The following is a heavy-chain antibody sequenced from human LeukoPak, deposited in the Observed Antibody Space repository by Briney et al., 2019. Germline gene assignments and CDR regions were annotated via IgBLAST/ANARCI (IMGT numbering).Heavy chain of an antibody. CDR3: AREDYYDSGSSDY. Sequence: ASVKVSCKASGYTFTSYGISWVRQAPGQGLEWMGWISAYNGNTAYAQKFQGRVTITRNTSISTAYMELSSLRSEDTTIYYCAREDYYDSGSSDYWGQGTLVTVSS. J-gene: IGHJ4*02. CDR1: GYTFTSYG. V-gene: IGHV1-8*03. D-gene: IGHD3-22*01. CDR2: ISAYNGNT.